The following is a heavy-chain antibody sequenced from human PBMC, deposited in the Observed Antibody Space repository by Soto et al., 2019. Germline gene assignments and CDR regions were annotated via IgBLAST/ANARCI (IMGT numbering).Heavy chain of an antibody. Sequence: PSETLSLTCAVSGYPISSGHSWGWIRQPPGKGLEWIGSSFHTGSTYYNPSLKSRVTLSVDTSKNQFSLKLSSVTAADTAVYFCATLPRLDGMDVWGQGTTVTVSS. CDR3: ATLPRLDGMDV. CDR2: SFHTGST. D-gene: IGHD6-25*01. J-gene: IGHJ6*02. CDR1: GYPISSGHS. V-gene: IGHV4-38-2*01.